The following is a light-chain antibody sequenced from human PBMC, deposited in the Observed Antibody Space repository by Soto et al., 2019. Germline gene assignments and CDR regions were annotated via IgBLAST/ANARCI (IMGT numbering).Light chain of an antibody. J-gene: IGKJ1*01. CDR3: QQYGSSPRT. CDR1: QSVSSSY. V-gene: IGKV3-20*01. Sequence: EILLTRSPGTLSLSPGEISTLSCRSSQSVSSSYLAWYQQKPGQAPRLLIYGASSRATGIPDRFSGSGSGTDFTLTTSRLEPEDFAVYYCQQYGSSPRTFGQGTKVDIK. CDR2: GAS.